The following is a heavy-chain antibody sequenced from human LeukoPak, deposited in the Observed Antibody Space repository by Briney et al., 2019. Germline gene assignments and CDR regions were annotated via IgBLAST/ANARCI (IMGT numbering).Heavy chain of an antibody. V-gene: IGHV3-30-3*02. CDR1: GFTFSKYA. D-gene: IGHD5-18*01. CDR2: IPNDGSKT. J-gene: IGHJ4*02. CDR3: ANERGYNYGYSFDY. Sequence: PGRSLRLSCAASGFTFSKYAMHWVRQAPGKGLEWVAAIPNDGSKTYYADSVKGRFTISRDNSKNTLYLQMNSLRTEDAAVYYCANERGYNYGYSFDYWGQGTLVTVSS.